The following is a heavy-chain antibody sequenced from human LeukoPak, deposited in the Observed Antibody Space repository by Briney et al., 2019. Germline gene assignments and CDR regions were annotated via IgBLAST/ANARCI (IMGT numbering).Heavy chain of an antibody. D-gene: IGHD1-26*01. CDR2: IIPIFGTA. Sequence: SVKVSCKASGGTFSSYAISWVRQAPGQGLEWMGGIIPIFGTANYAQKFQGRVTITADESTSTVYMEMSSLRSEDTAVYYCARDWGELVGATHLLNYWGQGTLVTVSS. V-gene: IGHV1-69*01. CDR1: GGTFSSYA. J-gene: IGHJ4*02. CDR3: ARDWGELVGATHLLNY.